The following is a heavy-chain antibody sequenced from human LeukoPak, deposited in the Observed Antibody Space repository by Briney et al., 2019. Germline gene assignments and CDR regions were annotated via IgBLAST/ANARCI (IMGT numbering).Heavy chain of an antibody. CDR2: IYNSGST. CDR1: GDSISNYY. CDR3: ARDSCRSTSCYNNWFDP. D-gene: IGHD2-2*02. J-gene: IGHJ5*02. V-gene: IGHV4-4*07. Sequence: SETLSLTCTVSGDSISNYYWSWIRQPAGKGLEGIGRIYNSGSTKYNPSLKSRVTISVDKSKNQFSLKVSSVAAADTAMYYCARDSCRSTSCYNNWFDPWGQGTLVTVSS.